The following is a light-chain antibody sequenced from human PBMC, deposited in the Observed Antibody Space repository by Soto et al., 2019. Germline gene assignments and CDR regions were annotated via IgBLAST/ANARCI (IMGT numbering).Light chain of an antibody. CDR3: PQYNSYSPWT. Sequence: DIQMTQSPSTLSASVGDRVTITCRASQSISSWLAWYQQKPGKAPKLLIYKASSLESGVPSRFSGSGSGTEFTITISSLQTDDFATYYCPQYNSYSPWTFGQGTKVEIK. CDR2: KAS. CDR1: QSISSW. J-gene: IGKJ1*01. V-gene: IGKV1-5*03.